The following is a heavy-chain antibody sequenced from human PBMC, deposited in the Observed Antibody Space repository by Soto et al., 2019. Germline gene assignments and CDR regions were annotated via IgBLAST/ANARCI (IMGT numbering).Heavy chain of an antibody. Sequence: ASVKVSCKASGYTFTSYGISWVRQAPGQGLEWMGWISAYNGNTNYAQKLQGRVTMTTDTSTSTAYMELRSLRSDDTAVYYCAENKFTIFGLALDLFEIWGQGQWSPSPQ. CDR3: AENKFTIFGLALDLFEI. CDR1: GYTFTSYG. CDR2: ISAYNGNT. D-gene: IGHD3-3*01. V-gene: IGHV1-18*01. J-gene: IGHJ3*02.